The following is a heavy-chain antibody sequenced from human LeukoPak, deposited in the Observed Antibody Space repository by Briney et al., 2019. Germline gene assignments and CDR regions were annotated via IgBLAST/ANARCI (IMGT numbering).Heavy chain of an antibody. J-gene: IGHJ4*02. Sequence: SETLSLTCTVSGGSISSSSYYWGWIRQPPGRGLEWIGSIYYSGSTYYNPSLKSRVTISVDTSKNQFSLKLSSVTAADTAVYYCARQYGDYFPLDYWGQGTLVTVSS. D-gene: IGHD4-17*01. CDR2: IYYSGST. CDR1: GGSISSSSYY. CDR3: ARQYGDYFPLDY. V-gene: IGHV4-39*01.